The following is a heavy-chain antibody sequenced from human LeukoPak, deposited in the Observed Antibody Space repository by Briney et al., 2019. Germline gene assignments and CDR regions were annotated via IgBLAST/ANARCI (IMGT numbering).Heavy chain of an antibody. CDR1: GFTFSNYW. Sequence: PGGSLRLSCVASGFTFSNYWMSWVRQAPGKGLEWVANIKQDGSEKHYVDSVKGRFTISRDNARNFLYLQMNSLRAEDTAVYYCARSGWYSNFDYWGQGTLVTVSS. CDR2: IKQDGSEK. D-gene: IGHD6-19*01. V-gene: IGHV3-7*04. CDR3: ARSGWYSNFDY. J-gene: IGHJ4*02.